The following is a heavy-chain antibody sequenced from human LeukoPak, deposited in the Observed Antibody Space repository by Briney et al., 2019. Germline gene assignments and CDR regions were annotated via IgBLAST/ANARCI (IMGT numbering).Heavy chain of an antibody. V-gene: IGHV3-48*01. CDR2: ISSTSSTI. J-gene: IGHJ6*02. Sequence: GGSLRLSCAASGFTFSSYSMNWVRQAPGKGLEWVSYISSTSSTIYYADSVKVRFTISRDNAKNSLYLQMNSLRAEDTAVYYCARELIIVATTLYYYYYYGMDVWGQGTTVTVSS. D-gene: IGHD5-12*01. CDR3: ARELIIVATTLYYYYYYGMDV. CDR1: GFTFSSYS.